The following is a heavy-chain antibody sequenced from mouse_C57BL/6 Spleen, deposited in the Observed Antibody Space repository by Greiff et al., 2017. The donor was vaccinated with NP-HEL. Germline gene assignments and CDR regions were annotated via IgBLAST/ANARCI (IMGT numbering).Heavy chain of an antibody. Sequence: EVKVVESGGGLVKPGGSLKLSCAASGFTFSSYAMSWVRQTPEKRLEWVATISDGGSYTYYPDNVKGRFTISRDNAKNNLYLQMSHLKSEDTAMYYCARHGSSPWYFDVWGTGTTVTVSS. V-gene: IGHV5-4*03. D-gene: IGHD1-1*01. J-gene: IGHJ1*03. CDR2: ISDGGSYT. CDR1: GFTFSSYA. CDR3: ARHGSSPWYFDV.